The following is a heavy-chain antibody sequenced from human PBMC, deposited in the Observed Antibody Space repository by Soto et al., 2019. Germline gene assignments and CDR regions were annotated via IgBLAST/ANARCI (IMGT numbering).Heavy chain of an antibody. CDR2: IYSTDNT. CDR1: GFAVSDNY. D-gene: IGHD3-10*01. V-gene: IGHV3-53*01. Sequence: GGSLRLSCAASGFAVSDNYMSWVRQAPGKGPEWVSVIYSTDNTNYADSVKGRFTISRDNSKNTLYLQMNSLRAEDTAVYYCVRDKAYYGSGSLYGMDVWGQGTTVTVSS. CDR3: VRDKAYYGSGSLYGMDV. J-gene: IGHJ6*02.